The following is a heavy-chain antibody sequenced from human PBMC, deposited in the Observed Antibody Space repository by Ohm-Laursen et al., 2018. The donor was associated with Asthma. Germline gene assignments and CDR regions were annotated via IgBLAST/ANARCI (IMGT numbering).Heavy chain of an antibody. CDR1: GYTFSNYA. CDR2: INVGTAKT. J-gene: IGHJ5*02. CDR3: AFWSVHSFDP. D-gene: IGHD3-3*01. V-gene: IGHV1-3*01. Sequence: GASVKVSCKASGYTFSNYAIHWVRQAPGQRLEWVGWINVGTAKTKYSENFQGRVTFSRDTSATTAYMELSSLTSEDTAVYYCAFWSVHSFDPWGQGTLVTVSS.